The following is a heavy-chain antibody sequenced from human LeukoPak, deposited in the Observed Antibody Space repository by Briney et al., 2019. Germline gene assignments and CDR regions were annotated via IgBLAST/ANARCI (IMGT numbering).Heavy chain of an antibody. CDR2: IKSKVDAGTT. Sequence: GGSLRLSCAGSGFTFSNAWMSWVRQAPGKGLEWVGRIKSKVDAGTTDYAAPVKDRFTISRDDSKNTLYLQMNGLKTEDTAVYYCARARRTSYGLDYWGQGTLVTVSS. CDR3: ARARRTSYGLDY. D-gene: IGHD2-2*01. J-gene: IGHJ4*02. CDR1: GFTFSNAW. V-gene: IGHV3-15*01.